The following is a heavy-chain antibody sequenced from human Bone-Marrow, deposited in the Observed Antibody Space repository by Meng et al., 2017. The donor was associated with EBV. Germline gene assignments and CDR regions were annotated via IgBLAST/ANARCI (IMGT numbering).Heavy chain of an antibody. CDR2: ISGSGGNT. V-gene: IGHV3-23*01. CDR1: GFTFSSYA. J-gene: IGHJ4*02. Sequence: EVQLLESGGGLVQPGXALRLPGAASGFTFSSYAMTWVRQAPGKGLEWVSAISGSGGNTYYADSVKGRFTISRDNSKNTLYLQMNSLRAEDTAVYYCAKDYSSSWYVSFDYWGQGTLVTVSS. D-gene: IGHD6-13*01. CDR3: AKDYSSSWYVSFDY.